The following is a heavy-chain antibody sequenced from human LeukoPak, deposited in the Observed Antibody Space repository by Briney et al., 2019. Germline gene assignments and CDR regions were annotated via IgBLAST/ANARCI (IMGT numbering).Heavy chain of an antibody. J-gene: IGHJ6*03. CDR2: IIPIFGTA. Sequence: SVKVSCKASGYTFTGYYMHWVRQAPGQGLEWMGGIIPIFGTANYAQKFQGRVTITADKSTSTAYMELSSLRSEDTAVYYCARGSSWYLNYYYYMDVWGKGTTVTVSS. D-gene: IGHD6-13*01. CDR3: ARGSSWYLNYYYYMDV. V-gene: IGHV1-69*06. CDR1: GYTFTGYY.